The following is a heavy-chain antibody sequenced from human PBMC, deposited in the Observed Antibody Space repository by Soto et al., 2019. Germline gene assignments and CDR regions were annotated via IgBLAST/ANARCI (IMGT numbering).Heavy chain of an antibody. J-gene: IGHJ4*02. CDR1: GYRFTSYW. D-gene: IGHD3-22*01. Sequence: PVESLKISCKGSGYRFTSYWIKWVRQMPGKGLEWMGRIDPSDSYTNYSPSFQGHVTISADKSISTAYLQWSSLKASDTAMYYCARPIGALSTTDFTYWGQGTLVTVSS. CDR3: ARPIGALSTTDFTY. CDR2: IDPSDSYT. V-gene: IGHV5-10-1*01.